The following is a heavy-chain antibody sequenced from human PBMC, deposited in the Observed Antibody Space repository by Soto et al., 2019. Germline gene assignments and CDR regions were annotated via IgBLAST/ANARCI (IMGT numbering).Heavy chain of an antibody. CDR1: GGSISSGGYY. V-gene: IGHV4-31*03. J-gene: IGHJ3*02. Sequence: PSETLCLTCTVSGGSISSGGYYWSWIRQHPGKGLEWIGYIYYSGSTYYNPSLKSRVTISVDTSKNQFSLKLSSVTAANTAVYYCAREYWVVGQQLAFDIWGQGTMVTVSS. CDR3: AREYWVVGQQLAFDI. D-gene: IGHD6-13*01. CDR2: IYYSGST.